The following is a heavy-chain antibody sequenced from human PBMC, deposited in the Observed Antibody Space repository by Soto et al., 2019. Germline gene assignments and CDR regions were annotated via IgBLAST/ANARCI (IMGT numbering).Heavy chain of an antibody. CDR3: AREPAAAGAKVNWFDS. J-gene: IGHJ5*01. CDR1: GGSISSYY. D-gene: IGHD6-13*01. Sequence: SETLSLTCTVSGGSISSYYWSWIRQPPGKGLEWIGDINYSGSTNYNPSLKSRVTISVDTSKNQFSLKLSSVTAADTAVYYCAREPAAAGAKVNWFDSWGQGSLVTVSS. CDR2: INYSGST. V-gene: IGHV4-59*12.